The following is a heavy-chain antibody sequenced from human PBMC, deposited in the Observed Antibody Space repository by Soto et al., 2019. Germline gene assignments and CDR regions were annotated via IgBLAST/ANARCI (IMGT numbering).Heavy chain of an antibody. V-gene: IGHV3-48*02. CDR2: ISSGGSSI. D-gene: IGHD3-10*01. CDR3: ARPGGYGMDV. CDR1: GFTFSTYS. J-gene: IGHJ6*02. Sequence: EVQLVESGGGLVQPGGSLRLSCVASGFTFSTYSMTWVRQAPGKGLEWVSYISSGGSSIYDADSVKGRFTISRDNAKNSLYLQMNSLRDEDTALYYCARPGGYGMDVWGQGTTVTGSS.